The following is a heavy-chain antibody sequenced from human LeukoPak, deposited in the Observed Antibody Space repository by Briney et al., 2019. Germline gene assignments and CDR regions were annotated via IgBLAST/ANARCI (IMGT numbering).Heavy chain of an antibody. D-gene: IGHD3-10*01. J-gene: IGHJ4*02. CDR2: ISGSGDST. CDR3: ARYYGSGSYYEH. V-gene: IGHV3-23*01. Sequence: GGSLRLSCAASGFTFSSYDMSWVRQAPGKGLEWVSAISGSGDSTFYADSVKGRFTISRDNSKNTLYLQMNSLRAEDTAVYYCARYYGSGSYYEHWGQGTLVTVSS. CDR1: GFTFSSYD.